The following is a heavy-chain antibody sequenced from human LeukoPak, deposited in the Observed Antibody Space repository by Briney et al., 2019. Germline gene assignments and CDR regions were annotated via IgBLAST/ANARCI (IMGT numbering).Heavy chain of an antibody. V-gene: IGHV3-7*05. CDR1: GFTFSRCW. CDR2: IKHDGSVK. D-gene: IGHD6-13*01. J-gene: IGHJ4*02. CDR3: ARDESYSSDY. Sequence: GGSLRLSCAVSGFTFSRCWMSWVRQAPGKGLEWVANIKHDGSVKYYVDSVKGRFTISRDNAKNSLYLQMNSLRAEDTAVYFCARDESYSSDYWGQGTLVTVSS.